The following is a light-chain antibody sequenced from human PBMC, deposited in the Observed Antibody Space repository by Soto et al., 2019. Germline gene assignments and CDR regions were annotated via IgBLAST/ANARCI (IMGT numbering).Light chain of an antibody. V-gene: IGKV3-20*01. J-gene: IGKJ1*01. CDR3: QQYGATPGT. CDR1: QSVTNSY. CDR2: GAS. Sequence: EIVLTQSPDTLSLSPGERVTLSCRASQSVTNSYLAWCQQKPGQGPRLLIHGASSRATGTPDRFSGSGSGTDFTLTISRLEPEDFAVYYCQQYGATPGTFGQGTKLDIK.